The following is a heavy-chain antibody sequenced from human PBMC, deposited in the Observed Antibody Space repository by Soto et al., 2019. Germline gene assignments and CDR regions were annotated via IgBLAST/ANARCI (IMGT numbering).Heavy chain of an antibody. Sequence: SETLSLTCTVSGGSISSYYWSWIRQPPGKGLEWIGYIYYSGSTNYNPSLKSRVTISVDTSKNQFSLKLSSVTAADTAVYYCARHGSHDYIWGSYRSNYFDYWGQGTLVTV. D-gene: IGHD3-16*02. CDR1: GGSISSYY. V-gene: IGHV4-59*08. CDR3: ARHGSHDYIWGSYRSNYFDY. J-gene: IGHJ4*02. CDR2: IYYSGST.